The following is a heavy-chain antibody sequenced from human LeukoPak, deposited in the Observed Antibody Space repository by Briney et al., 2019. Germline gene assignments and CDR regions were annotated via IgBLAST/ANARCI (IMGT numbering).Heavy chain of an antibody. Sequence: SVKVSCKASGGTFSSYTISWVRQAPGQGFEWMGRIIPILGIANYAQKFQGRVTITADKSTSTAYMELSSLRSEDTAVYYCASGPGIAAAANWFDPWGQGTLVTVSS. V-gene: IGHV1-69*02. J-gene: IGHJ5*02. CDR1: GGTFSSYT. CDR3: ASGPGIAAAANWFDP. D-gene: IGHD6-13*01. CDR2: IIPILGIA.